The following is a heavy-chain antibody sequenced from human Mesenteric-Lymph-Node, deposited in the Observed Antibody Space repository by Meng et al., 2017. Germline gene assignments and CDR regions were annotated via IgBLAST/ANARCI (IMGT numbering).Heavy chain of an antibody. J-gene: IGHJ2*01. CDR1: GGSISSSNYY. CDR2: IYNSGST. Sequence: VQLQESGPGLVKPSQTLSLTCTVSGGSISSSNYYWSWFRQPPGKGLEWSGHIYNSGSTYYNPSLKSRITISVDTSKNQFSLKLSSVTAADTAVYYCARGQKGYFDLWGRGTLVTVSS. CDR3: ARGQKGYFDL. V-gene: IGHV4-30-4*01.